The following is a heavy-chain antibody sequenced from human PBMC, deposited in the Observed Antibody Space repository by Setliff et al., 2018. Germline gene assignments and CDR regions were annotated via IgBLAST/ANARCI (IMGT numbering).Heavy chain of an antibody. J-gene: IGHJ3*02. CDR1: GGTFSSYA. Sequence: ASVKVSCKASGGTFSSYAISWVRQAPGQGLEWMGGIIPILGIANYAQKFQGRVTITADESTSTAYMELSSLRSEGTAVYYCARDFMVRGVIITAGNAFDIWGQGTMVTVSS. CDR3: ARDFMVRGVIITAGNAFDI. D-gene: IGHD3-10*01. V-gene: IGHV1-69*10. CDR2: IIPILGIA.